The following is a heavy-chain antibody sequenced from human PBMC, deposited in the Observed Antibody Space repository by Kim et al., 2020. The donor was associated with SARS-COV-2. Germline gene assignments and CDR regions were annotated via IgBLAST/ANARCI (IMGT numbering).Heavy chain of an antibody. CDR3: ARDGGFGGVIVTPPDDAFDI. D-gene: IGHD3-16*02. Sequence: RVTISVDTSKNQFSLKLSSVAAADTAVYYCARDGGFGGVIVTPPDDAFDIWGQGTMVTVSS. V-gene: IGHV4-39*07. J-gene: IGHJ3*02.